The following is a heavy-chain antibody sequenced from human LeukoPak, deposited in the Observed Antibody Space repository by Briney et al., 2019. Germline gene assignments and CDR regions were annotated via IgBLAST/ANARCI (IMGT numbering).Heavy chain of an antibody. CDR2: LYYSGNT. CDR1: GYSISSGYY. J-gene: IGHJ4*02. D-gene: IGHD3-10*01. Sequence: SETLSLTCTVSGYSISSGYYWGWIRQPPGKGLEWIGSLYYSGNTYYNSSLKSRVPISIEQSANLFSLKLNSVTAADTVFYFCARQTGSGLFILPGGQGTLVTVSS. CDR3: ARQTGSGLFILP. V-gene: IGHV4-38-2*02.